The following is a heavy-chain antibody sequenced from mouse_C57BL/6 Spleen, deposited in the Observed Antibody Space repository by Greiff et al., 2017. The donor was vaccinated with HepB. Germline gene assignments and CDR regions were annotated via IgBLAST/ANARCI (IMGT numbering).Heavy chain of an antibody. CDR2: IHPNSGST. CDR3: ARSYDYPYYFDY. J-gene: IGHJ2*01. D-gene: IGHD2-4*01. V-gene: IGHV1-64*01. Sequence: QVQLQQPGAELVKPGASVKLSCKASGYTFTSYWMHWVKQRPGQGLEWIGMIHPNSGSTNYKEKFKSKATLTVDKSSSTAYMQLSSLTSEDSAVYYCARSYDYPYYFDYWGQGTTLTVSS. CDR1: GYTFTSYW.